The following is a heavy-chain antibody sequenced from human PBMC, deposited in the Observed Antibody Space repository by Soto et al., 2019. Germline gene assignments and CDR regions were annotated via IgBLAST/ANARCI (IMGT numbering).Heavy chain of an antibody. CDR2: IYNSGST. D-gene: IGHD3-10*01. CDR1: GGSISSGGYY. J-gene: IGHJ6*04. Sequence: SETLSLTCTVSGGSISSGGYYWSWIRQHPGKGLEWIGYIYNSGSTYYNPSLKSRVTISVDTSKNQFSLKLSSVTAADTAVYYCARVLLRGGRDYYNYGMDIWGKGTTVTVAP. V-gene: IGHV4-31*03. CDR3: ARVLLRGGRDYYNYGMDI.